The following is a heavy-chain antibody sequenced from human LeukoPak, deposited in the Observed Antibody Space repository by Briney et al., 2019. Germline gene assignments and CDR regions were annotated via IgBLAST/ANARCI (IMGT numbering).Heavy chain of an antibody. CDR2: IYYSGST. CDR3: ARDKGLHAFDI. D-gene: IGHD4-11*01. J-gene: IGHJ3*02. CDR1: GGSISSYY. V-gene: IGHV4-59*01. Sequence: SETLSLTCTVSGGSISSYYWSWIRQPPGKGLEWIGYIYYSGSTNYNPSLKRRVTISVDTSKNQFSLKLSSVAAADTAVYYCARDKGLHAFDIWGQGTMVTVSS.